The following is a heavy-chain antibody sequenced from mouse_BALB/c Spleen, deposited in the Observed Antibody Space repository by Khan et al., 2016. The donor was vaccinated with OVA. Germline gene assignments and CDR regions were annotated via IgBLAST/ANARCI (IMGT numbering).Heavy chain of an antibody. V-gene: IGHV3-2*02. D-gene: IGHD1-1*01. J-gene: IGHJ4*01. CDR1: GYSITSNYA. CDR3: ARGNYYGYAMDY. Sequence: VQLKESGPGLVKPSQSLSLTCTVTGYSITSNYAWNWIRQFPGNKLEWMGYISYSGSTSYNPSLKSRISITRDTSKNQFFLQLSSVTTEDTATYSCARGNYYGYAMDYWGQGTSVTVSS. CDR2: ISYSGST.